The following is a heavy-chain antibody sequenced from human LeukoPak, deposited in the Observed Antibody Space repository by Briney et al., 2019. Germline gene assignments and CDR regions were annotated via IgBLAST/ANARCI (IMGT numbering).Heavy chain of an antibody. D-gene: IGHD6-19*01. J-gene: IGHJ6*02. V-gene: IGHV1-3*01. CDR2: INAGNGNT. CDR1: GYTFTSYA. CDR3: AGAGYSSGWLYGMDV. Sequence: ASVTVSCKASGYTFTSYAMHWVRQAPGQRLEWMGWINAGNGNTKYSQKFQGRVTITRDTSASTAYMELSSLRSEDTAVYYCAGAGYSSGWLYGMDVWGQGTTVTVSS.